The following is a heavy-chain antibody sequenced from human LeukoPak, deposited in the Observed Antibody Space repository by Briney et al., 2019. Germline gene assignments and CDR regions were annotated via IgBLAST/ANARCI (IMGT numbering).Heavy chain of an antibody. Sequence: GGSLRLSCAASGFTFRSYWMHWVRQAPGKGPGWVSRIKTDGSRTQYADFAQARFTIIRHNAKNTLSLPMHSMRAEDTAEYYCARGKILTCYNFDYWGQGTLVTVSS. CDR2: IKTDGSRT. J-gene: IGHJ4*02. D-gene: IGHD3-9*01. V-gene: IGHV3-74*01. CDR3: ARGKILTCYNFDY. CDR1: GFTFRSYW.